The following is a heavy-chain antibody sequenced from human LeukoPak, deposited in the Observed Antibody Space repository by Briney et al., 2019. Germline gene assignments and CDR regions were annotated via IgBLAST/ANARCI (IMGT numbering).Heavy chain of an antibody. CDR3: ATDYYDSSGSLDY. D-gene: IGHD3-22*01. Sequence: QSGGSLRLSCAASGFTFSSYGMHWVRQAPGKGLEWVAFIRYDGSNKYYADSVKGRFTISRDNSKNTLYLQMNSLRAEDTAVYYCATDYYDSSGSLDYWGQGTLVTVSS. V-gene: IGHV3-30*02. CDR2: IRYDGSNK. CDR1: GFTFSSYG. J-gene: IGHJ4*02.